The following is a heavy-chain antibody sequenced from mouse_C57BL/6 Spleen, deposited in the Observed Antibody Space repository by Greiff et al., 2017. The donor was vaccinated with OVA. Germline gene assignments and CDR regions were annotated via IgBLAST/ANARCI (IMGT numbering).Heavy chain of an antibody. D-gene: IGHD2-1*01. CDR1: GFTFTDYY. CDR2: IRNKANGYTT. V-gene: IGHV7-3*01. CDR3: ARCSIYYGNFYAMDY. Sequence: EVMLVESGGGLVQPGGSLSLSCAASGFTFTDYYMSWVRQPPGKALEWLGFIRNKANGYTTEDSASVKGRFTISRANSQSILYLQMNALRAEDSATYYCARCSIYYGNFYAMDYWGQGTSVTVSS. J-gene: IGHJ4*01.